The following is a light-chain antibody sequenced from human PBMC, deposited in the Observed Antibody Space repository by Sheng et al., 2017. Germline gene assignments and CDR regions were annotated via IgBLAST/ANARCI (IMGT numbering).Light chain of an antibody. V-gene: IGLV2-8*01. J-gene: IGLJ3*02. CDR2: EVT. CDR3: SSFAGSNIWV. CDR1: SSDVGGYND. Sequence: QSALTQPPSASGSPGQSVTISCTGTSSDVGGYNDVSWYQQYPGKVPKLMIYEVTKRPSGVPDRFSGSKSGNTASLTVSGLQAEDEADYYCSSFAGSNIWVFGGGTKLTVL.